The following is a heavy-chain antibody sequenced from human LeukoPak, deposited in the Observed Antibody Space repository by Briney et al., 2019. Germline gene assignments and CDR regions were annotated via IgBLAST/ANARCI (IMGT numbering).Heavy chain of an antibody. CDR3: ARVVTTVSLYYYYGMDV. CDR1: GFTVSSNY. J-gene: IGHJ6*02. V-gene: IGHV3-53*04. D-gene: IGHD4-17*01. CDR2: IYNGGST. Sequence: PGGSLRLSCAASGFTVSSNYMSWVRQAPGKGLEWVSVIYNGGSTYYADSVKGRFTISRHNSKNTLYLQMNSLRAEDTAVYYCARVVTTVSLYYYYGMDVWGQGTTVTVSS.